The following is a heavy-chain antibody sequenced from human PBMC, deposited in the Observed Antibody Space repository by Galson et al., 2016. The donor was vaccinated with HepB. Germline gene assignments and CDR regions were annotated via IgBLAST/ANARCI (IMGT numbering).Heavy chain of an antibody. J-gene: IGHJ6*02. D-gene: IGHD4-17*01. CDR1: GFSFSNYW. V-gene: IGHV3-74*01. CDR2: INSYGSDT. CDR3: ARPRGSLTTAWGMDV. Sequence: SLRLSCAASGFSFSNYWMHWVRQAPGKGLAWVSRINSYGSDTNYEDSVKGRFTISRDNAKNTLYLQMESLRAEETAVYYCARPRGSLTTAWGMDVWGQGTTVTVSS.